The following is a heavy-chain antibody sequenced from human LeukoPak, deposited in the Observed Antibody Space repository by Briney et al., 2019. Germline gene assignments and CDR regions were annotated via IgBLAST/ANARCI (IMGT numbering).Heavy chain of an antibody. CDR1: GGSISSYY. D-gene: IGHD6-13*01. Sequence: SETLSLTCTVSGGSISSYYWSCIRQPPGKGLEWIGYIYYSGSTNYNPSLKSRVTISVDTSKNQFSLKLSSVTAADTAVYYCASSYSSSWPFDYWGQGTLVTVSS. V-gene: IGHV4-59*01. CDR3: ASSYSSSWPFDY. CDR2: IYYSGST. J-gene: IGHJ4*02.